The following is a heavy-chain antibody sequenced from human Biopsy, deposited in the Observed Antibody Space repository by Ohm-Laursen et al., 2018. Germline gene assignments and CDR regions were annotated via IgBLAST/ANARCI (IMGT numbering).Heavy chain of an antibody. Sequence: TLSLTCTVSGGSISSGGSYWSWIRQRPGKGLEWIGYIFNSANTYYNPSLKNLITISGDTSKNQFSLKLNSVTAADTAMYYCARGDYFDSNDYFWFDPWAQGTLVTVSS. D-gene: IGHD3-22*01. V-gene: IGHV4-31*01. CDR3: ARGDYFDSNDYFWFDP. CDR1: GGSISSGGSY. CDR2: IFNSANT. J-gene: IGHJ5*02.